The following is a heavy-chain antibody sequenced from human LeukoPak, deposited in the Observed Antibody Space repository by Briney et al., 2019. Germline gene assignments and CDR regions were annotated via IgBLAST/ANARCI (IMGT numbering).Heavy chain of an antibody. D-gene: IGHD3-3*01. Sequence: SQTLSLTCAVSGGSISSGGYSWSWIRQPPGKGLEWIGYIYHSGSTYYNPSLKSRVTISVDRSKNQFSLKLSSATAADTAVYYCARNYDFGPADWFDPWGQGTLVTVSS. V-gene: IGHV4-30-2*01. CDR1: GGSISSGGYS. CDR3: ARNYDFGPADWFDP. CDR2: IYHSGST. J-gene: IGHJ5*02.